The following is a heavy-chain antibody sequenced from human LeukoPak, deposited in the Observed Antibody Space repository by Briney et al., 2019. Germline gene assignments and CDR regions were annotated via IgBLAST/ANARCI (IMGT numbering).Heavy chain of an antibody. D-gene: IGHD2-15*01. J-gene: IGHJ5*02. V-gene: IGHV4-4*02. CDR3: ARPLPLGYCSGGSCYGRGAWFDR. Sequence: SGTLSLTCAVSGGSISSSNWCSWVRQPPRKGLEWIGQIYHSGSTSYNPSLKSRVTISVDKSKNQFSLKLRSVTAADTAVYYCARPLPLGYCSGGSCYGRGAWFDRWGQGTLVTVSS. CDR1: GGSISSSNW. CDR2: IYHSGST.